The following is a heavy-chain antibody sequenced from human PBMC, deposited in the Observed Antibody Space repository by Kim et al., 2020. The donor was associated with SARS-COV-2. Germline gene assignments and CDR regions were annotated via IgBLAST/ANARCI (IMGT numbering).Heavy chain of an antibody. CDR1: GFTFSDYY. D-gene: IGHD6-19*01. V-gene: IGHV3-11*01. J-gene: IGHJ4*02. Sequence: GGSLRLSCAASGFTFSDYYMNWIRQAPGKGLEWVSYISSSGNTIYYADSVKGRFTISRDNAKNALYLQMNSLRAEDTAIYYCALGQWRIDYWGQGTLVTVSS. CDR3: ALGQWRIDY. CDR2: ISSSGNTI.